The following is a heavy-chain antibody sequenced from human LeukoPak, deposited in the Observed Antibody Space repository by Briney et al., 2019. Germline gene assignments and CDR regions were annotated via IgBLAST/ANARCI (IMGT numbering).Heavy chain of an antibody. CDR2: ISYDGSNK. Sequence: GRSLRLSRGASGFTFSSYAMHWVRQAPGKGLEWVAIISYDGSNKFYADSVKGRFTTSRDNAENSLSLQMNSLRAEDTAVYYCSRVACSSTTCYLAYWGQGTLVTVSS. CDR1: GFTFSSYA. D-gene: IGHD2-2*01. CDR3: SRVACSSTTCYLAY. J-gene: IGHJ4*02. V-gene: IGHV3-30*03.